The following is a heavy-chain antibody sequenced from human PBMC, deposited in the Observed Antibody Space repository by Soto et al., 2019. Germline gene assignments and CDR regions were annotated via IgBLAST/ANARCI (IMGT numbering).Heavy chain of an antibody. CDR1: GGTFSSYA. J-gene: IGHJ4*02. D-gene: IGHD3-22*01. CDR2: IIPIFGTA. CDR3: ATLPSGYYYDSSGYDPFDY. V-gene: IGHV1-69*13. Sequence: GASVKVSCKASGGTFSSYAISWVRQAPRQGLEWMGGIIPIFGTANYAQKFQGRVTITADESTSTAYMELSSLRSEDTAVYYCATLPSGYYYDSSGYDPFDYWGQGTLVTVSS.